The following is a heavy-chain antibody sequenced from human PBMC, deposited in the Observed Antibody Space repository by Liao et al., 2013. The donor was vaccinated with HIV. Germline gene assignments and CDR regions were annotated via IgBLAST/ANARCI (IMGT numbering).Heavy chain of an antibody. CDR3: ARSNLRDWYFDL. J-gene: IGHJ2*01. CDR1: GGSISSYY. CDR2: IYTTGNT. V-gene: IGHV4-59*10. Sequence: QVPLRQWGSGLLKPSETLSLTCTVSGGSISSYYWSWIRQPAGKGLEWIGHIYTTGNTKYNPSLKSRVTMSVDTSKIQFSLRLNSVTAADTAVYYCARSNLRDWYFDLWGRGTLVTVSS. D-gene: IGHD2-8*01.